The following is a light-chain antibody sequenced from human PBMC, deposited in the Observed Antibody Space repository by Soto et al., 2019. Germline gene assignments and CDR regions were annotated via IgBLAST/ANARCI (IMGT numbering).Light chain of an antibody. J-gene: IGLJ1*01. CDR2: DVN. V-gene: IGLV2-11*01. CDR3: CSFAGGYIYV. Sequence: QSALAQPRSVSGSPGQSVTISCTGTSSDVGGYNYVSWYQQHPGKAPKLMIYDVNKRPSGVPDRFSGSKSGNTASLTISGLHADDEADYCCCSFAGGYIYVFGAGTKVTVL. CDR1: SSDVGGYNY.